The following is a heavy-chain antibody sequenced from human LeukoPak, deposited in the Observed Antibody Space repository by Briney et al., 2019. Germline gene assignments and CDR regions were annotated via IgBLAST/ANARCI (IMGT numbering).Heavy chain of an antibody. D-gene: IGHD6-19*01. CDR3: ATGSSGWEGP. CDR2: MNPNSGNT. V-gene: IGHV1-8*02. Sequence: ASVKVSCKASGYTFTGYYMHWVRQAPGQGLEWMGWMNPNSGNTGYAQKFQGRVTMTRNTSISTAYMELSSLRSEDTAVYYCATGSSGWEGPWGQGTLVTVSS. CDR1: GYTFTGYY. J-gene: IGHJ5*02.